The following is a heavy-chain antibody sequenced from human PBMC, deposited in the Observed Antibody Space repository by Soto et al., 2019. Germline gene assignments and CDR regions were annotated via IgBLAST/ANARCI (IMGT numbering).Heavy chain of an antibody. CDR2: ISSSSSTI. CDR3: ARVTGISSIAAAGWTQDV. V-gene: IGHV3-48*02. D-gene: IGHD6-13*01. CDR1: GFTFSSYS. J-gene: IGHJ6*02. Sequence: EVQLVESGGGLVQPGGSLRLSCAASGFTFSSYSMNWVRQAPGKGLEWVSYISSSSSTIYYADSVKGRFTISRDNAKNSLYLQMNSLRDEDTAVYYCARVTGISSIAAAGWTQDVWGQGTTVTVSS.